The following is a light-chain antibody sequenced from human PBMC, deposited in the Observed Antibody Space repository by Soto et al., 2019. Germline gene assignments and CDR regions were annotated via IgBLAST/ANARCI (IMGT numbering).Light chain of an antibody. CDR1: QSVSTD. Sequence: EIVMTQSPVTLSVSPGERATLSCRASQSVSTDLAWYQHKPGQAPRLLIYGSSTRATGIPARFSGSGSGTEFTLTISSLQSEDFAVYYCQHYNNWPPITFGQGTRLEI. V-gene: IGKV3-15*01. J-gene: IGKJ5*01. CDR2: GSS. CDR3: QHYNNWPPIT.